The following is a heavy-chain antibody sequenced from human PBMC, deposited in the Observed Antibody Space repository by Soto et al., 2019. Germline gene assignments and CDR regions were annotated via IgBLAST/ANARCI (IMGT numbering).Heavy chain of an antibody. V-gene: IGHV4-59*08. D-gene: IGHD3-22*01. CDR1: GGTISSWY. Sequence: SETLSLTCTVSGGTISSWYWSWIRQPPGKGLEWIGYIYYSGSTNCNPSLKSRVTISVDTSKNQFSLTLSSVTAADTAVYYCARLGAYYQSLDPWGQGTLVTVSS. J-gene: IGHJ5*02. CDR3: ARLGAYYQSLDP. CDR2: IYYSGST.